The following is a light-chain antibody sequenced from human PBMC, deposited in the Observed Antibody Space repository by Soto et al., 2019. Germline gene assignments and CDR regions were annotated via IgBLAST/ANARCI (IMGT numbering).Light chain of an antibody. CDR2: GAS. V-gene: IGKV3D-15*01. CDR3: QQYDDWLRLT. Sequence: EIVMTQSPATLSVSPGEGATLSCRSSQSVNIYLAWYQQKPGQAPRVLIFGASSRATGIPARFSGSGSGTEFNLTISSLQSEDFAVYFCQQYDDWLRLTFGGGTKVDI. CDR1: QSVNIY. J-gene: IGKJ4*01.